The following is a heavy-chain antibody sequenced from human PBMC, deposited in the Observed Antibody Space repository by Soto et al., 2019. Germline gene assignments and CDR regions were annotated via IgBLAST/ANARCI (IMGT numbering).Heavy chain of an antibody. D-gene: IGHD1-1*01. V-gene: IGHV4-59*13. CDR2: IYYTGNT. CDR1: GLSITNNY. CDR3: ARANWYSEY. Sequence: QVPLQESGPGLVKPSETLSLTCTVSGLSITNNYWSWIRQPPGKGLEWIGYIYYTGNTNYDPSLKSRVTMSVDTSKNQFSLNLASLTAADTAIYYCARANWYSEYWGQGTLVIVSS. J-gene: IGHJ4*02.